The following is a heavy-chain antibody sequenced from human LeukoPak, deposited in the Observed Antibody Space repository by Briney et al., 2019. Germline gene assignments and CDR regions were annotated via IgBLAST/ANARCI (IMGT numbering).Heavy chain of an antibody. CDR2: ISGSGGST. D-gene: IGHD6-13*01. CDR3: AKDQKSIAATGYDY. J-gene: IGHJ4*02. Sequence: GGSLRLSCAASGFTFANYAMSWVRQGPGKGLEWVSTISGSGGSTYYADSVKGRFTISRDNSKNTLFLQMNSLRADDTAVYFRAKDQKSIAATGYDYWGQGTLVTVSS. CDR1: GFTFANYA. V-gene: IGHV3-23*01.